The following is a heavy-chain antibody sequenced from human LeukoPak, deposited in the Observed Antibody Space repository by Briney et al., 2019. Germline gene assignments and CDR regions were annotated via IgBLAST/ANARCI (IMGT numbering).Heavy chain of an antibody. V-gene: IGHV1-18*01. D-gene: IGHD2-2*01. CDR1: GYTFTSYG. CDR3: ARDSRGRYCSSTSCKPFDY. CDR2: ISACNGNT. Sequence: GASVKVSCKASGYTFTSYGISWVRQAPGQGLEWMGWISACNGNTNYAQKLQGRVTMTTDTSTSTAYMELRSLRSDDTAVYYCARDSRGRYCSSTSCKPFDYWGQGTLVTVSS. J-gene: IGHJ4*02.